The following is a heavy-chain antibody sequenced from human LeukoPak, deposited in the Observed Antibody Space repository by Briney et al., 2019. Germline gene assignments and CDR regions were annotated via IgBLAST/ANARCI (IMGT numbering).Heavy chain of an antibody. CDR1: GGSISSYY. CDR3: ARHPPIYSSGWIFDY. V-gene: IGHV4-4*09. Sequence: SETLSLTYTVSGGSISSYYWSWIRQPPGKGLEWIGYIYTSGSTNYNSSLKSRVTISVDTSKNQFSLKLSSATAADTAVYYCARHPPIYSSGWIFDYWGQGTLVTVSS. CDR2: IYTSGST. D-gene: IGHD6-19*01. J-gene: IGHJ4*02.